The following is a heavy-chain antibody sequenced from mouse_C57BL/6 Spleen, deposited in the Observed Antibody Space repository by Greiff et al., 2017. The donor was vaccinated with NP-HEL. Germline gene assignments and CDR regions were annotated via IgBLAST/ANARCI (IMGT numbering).Heavy chain of an antibody. Sequence: QVHVKQPGTELVKPGASVKLSCKASGYTFTSYWMHWVKQRPGQGLEWIGNINPSNGGTNYNEKFKSKATLTVDKSSSTAYMQLSSLTSEDSAVYYCARREGYDYDVFAYWGQGTLVTVSA. D-gene: IGHD2-4*01. CDR3: ARREGYDYDVFAY. V-gene: IGHV1-53*01. CDR1: GYTFTSYW. J-gene: IGHJ3*01. CDR2: INPSNGGT.